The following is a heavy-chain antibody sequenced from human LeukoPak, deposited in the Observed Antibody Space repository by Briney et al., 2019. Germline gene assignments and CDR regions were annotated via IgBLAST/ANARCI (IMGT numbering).Heavy chain of an antibody. Sequence: GGSLRLSCAASGFTFSNFWMTWVRQAPGKGLEWVAIIKQDGSQKYYVDSVKGRFTISRDNARNSLYLQMNSLRDEDSAVYYCARDSNWAFDYWGQGTLVTVSS. CDR1: GFTFSNFW. CDR2: IKQDGSQK. CDR3: ARDSNWAFDY. D-gene: IGHD7-27*01. J-gene: IGHJ4*02. V-gene: IGHV3-7*01.